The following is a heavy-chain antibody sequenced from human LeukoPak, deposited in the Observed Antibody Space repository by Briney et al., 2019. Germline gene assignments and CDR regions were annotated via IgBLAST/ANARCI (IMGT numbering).Heavy chain of an antibody. Sequence: PSETLSLTCTVSGGSISIYSWTWIRQPPGKGLEWIGYIYTSGSTTYNPSLKSRVTISVDTSKNQFSLKLSSVTAADTAVYYCARQGSSDWFDPWGQGTLVTVSS. CDR3: ARQGSSDWFDP. D-gene: IGHD6-6*01. V-gene: IGHV4-59*01. CDR2: IYTSGST. CDR1: GGSISIYS. J-gene: IGHJ5*02.